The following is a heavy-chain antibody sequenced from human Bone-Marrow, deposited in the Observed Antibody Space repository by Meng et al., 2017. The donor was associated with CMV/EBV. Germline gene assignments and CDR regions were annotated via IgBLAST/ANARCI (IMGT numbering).Heavy chain of an antibody. CDR3: ARDSGWLVGGEYNWFDP. CDR1: GGAISSTSYY. CDR2: IFYSGST. J-gene: IGHJ5*02. Sequence: SETLSLTCTVSGGAISSTSYYWGWIRQPPGKGLEWIGSIFYSGSTYYNPSLKGRVTISVDTSKNQFSLKLSSVTAADTAVYYCARDSGWLVGGEYNWFDPWGQGTLVTVSS. D-gene: IGHD6-19*01. V-gene: IGHV4-39*07.